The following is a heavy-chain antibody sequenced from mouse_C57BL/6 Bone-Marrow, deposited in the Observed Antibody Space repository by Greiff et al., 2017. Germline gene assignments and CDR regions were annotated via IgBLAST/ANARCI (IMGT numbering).Heavy chain of an antibody. CDR2: IYPGGGYT. Sequence: QVHVKQSGAELVRPGTSVKMSCKASGYTFTNYWIGWAKQRPGHGLEWIGDIYPGGGYTNYNEKFKGKATLTADKSSSTDYMQFSSLTSEDSAIYYCARINLGRFDYWGQGTTLTVSS. V-gene: IGHV1-63*01. CDR1: GYTFTNYW. J-gene: IGHJ2*01. D-gene: IGHD6-1*01. CDR3: ARINLGRFDY.